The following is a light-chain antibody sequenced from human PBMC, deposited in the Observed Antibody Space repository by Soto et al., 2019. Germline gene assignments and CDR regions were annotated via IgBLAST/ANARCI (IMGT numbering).Light chain of an antibody. V-gene: IGKV1-5*03. Sequence: DIPMTQSPSTLSASVGDRVTITCRASQSISSWLAWYQQKPGKAPKLLIYKASSLESGVPSRFSGSGSGTEFTLTISSLQPDDFATYYCQQYNSWWTFGQGTKVDIK. CDR1: QSISSW. CDR3: QQYNSWWT. J-gene: IGKJ1*01. CDR2: KAS.